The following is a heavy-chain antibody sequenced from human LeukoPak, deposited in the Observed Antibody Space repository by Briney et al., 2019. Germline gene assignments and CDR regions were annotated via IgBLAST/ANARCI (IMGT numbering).Heavy chain of an antibody. CDR3: AKDRSRSGLRGYYFDY. J-gene: IGHJ4*02. CDR1: GFTFSRFT. CDR2: ISGSGTTK. V-gene: IGHV3-48*04. Sequence: PGGSLRLSCAASGFTFSRFTMNWVRQVPGKGLEWVSYISGSGTTKYYADSVKGRITISRDNAKNSLYLQMNSLRTEDTALYYCAKDRSRSGLRGYYFDYWGQGTLVTVSS. D-gene: IGHD6-19*01.